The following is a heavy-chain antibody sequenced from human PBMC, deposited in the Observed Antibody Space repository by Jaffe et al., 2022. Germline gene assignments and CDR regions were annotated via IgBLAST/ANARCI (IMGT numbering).Heavy chain of an antibody. Sequence: QVQMVQSGAEVKKPGASVKVSCKASEYTFSDYYMHWVRQAPGQGLEWVGIFDPSGGGTTYAQQFQGRVAMTWDTSTNTLYMELSSLSSEDTAVYYCARDTKYGDYRNAFDFWGQGTMVTVSS. D-gene: IGHD4-17*01. CDR2: FDPSGGGT. J-gene: IGHJ3*01. CDR3: ARDTKYGDYRNAFDF. CDR1: EYTFSDYY. V-gene: IGHV1-46*01.